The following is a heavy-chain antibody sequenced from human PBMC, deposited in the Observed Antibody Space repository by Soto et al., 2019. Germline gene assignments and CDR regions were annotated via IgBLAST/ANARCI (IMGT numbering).Heavy chain of an antibody. D-gene: IGHD3-10*01. CDR2: VNGDGSRT. V-gene: IGHV3-74*01. CDR3: ASAEQGRSYFNMVV. J-gene: IGHJ6*02. Sequence: GGSLRLSCAASGFTFDDYGMHWVRQAPGKGLEWVSRVNGDGSRTTYADSVKGRFSISRDNAKNTLYLQMNSLRAEDTAVYYCASAEQGRSYFNMVVWGHGITVTVS. CDR1: GFTFDDYG.